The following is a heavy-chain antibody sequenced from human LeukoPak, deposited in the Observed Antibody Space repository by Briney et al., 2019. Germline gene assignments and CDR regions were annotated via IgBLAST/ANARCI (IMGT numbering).Heavy chain of an antibody. D-gene: IGHD2-15*01. CDR3: AGDPVYCYADSCYYNWFDP. J-gene: IGHJ5*02. CDR1: GYTFTGYY. CDR2: INPNSGGT. V-gene: IGHV1-2*06. Sequence: ASVKVSCKASGYTFTGYYMHWVRQAPGQGLEWMGRINPNSGGTNYAQKFQGRVTMTRDTSISTAYMELSRLRSDDTAVYYCAGDPVYCYADSCYYNWFDPWGQGTLVTVSS.